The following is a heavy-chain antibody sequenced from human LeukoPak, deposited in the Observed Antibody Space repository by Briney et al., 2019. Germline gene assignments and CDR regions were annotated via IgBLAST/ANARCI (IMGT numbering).Heavy chain of an antibody. CDR2: ISSSSSYI. J-gene: IGHJ4*02. V-gene: IGHV3-21*04. CDR3: AGARGSYFYFY. Sequence: GGSLRLSCAASGFTFSSYSMNWVRQAPGKGLEWVSSISSSSSYIYYADSVKGRFTISRDNAKNSLYLQMNSLRAEDTAVYYCAGARGSYFYFYWGQGTLVTVSS. CDR1: GFTFSSYS. D-gene: IGHD1-26*01.